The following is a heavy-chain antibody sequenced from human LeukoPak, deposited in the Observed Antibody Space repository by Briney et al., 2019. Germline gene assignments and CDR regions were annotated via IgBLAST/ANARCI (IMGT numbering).Heavy chain of an antibody. D-gene: IGHD4-17*01. CDR2: IHHSGST. V-gene: IGHV4-34*01. J-gene: IGHJ4*02. CDR1: GGSFTDNY. Sequence: SETLSLTCAVYGGSFTDNYSGWIRQSPGKGLEWIGEIHHSGSTNYNPSLESRVTISIDTSKNQFSLKLSSVTVADTAVYYCARRATGTRNGYYWGQGTLVTVSS. CDR3: ARRATGTRNGYY.